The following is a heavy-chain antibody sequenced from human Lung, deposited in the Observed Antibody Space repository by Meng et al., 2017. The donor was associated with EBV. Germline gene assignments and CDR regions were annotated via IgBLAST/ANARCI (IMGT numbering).Heavy chain of an antibody. CDR3: LRGSGGSV. D-gene: IGHD3-10*01. V-gene: IGHV4-4*02. Sequence: QVSGPGLVKHLASMSSPCAVCGDSITNHHWCAWVRQPRGEGLEWIWEIPHRGSSAYNPSLKTRVSMSIDKSKNQFSLKLTAVTAAYTAVYHCLRGSGGSVWGQGTLVTVSS. CDR1: GDSITNHHW. CDR2: IPHRGSS. J-gene: IGHJ1*01.